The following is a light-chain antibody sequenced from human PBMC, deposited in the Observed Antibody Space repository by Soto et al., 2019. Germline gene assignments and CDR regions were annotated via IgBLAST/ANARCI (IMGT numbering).Light chain of an antibody. Sequence: QSALTQPASVSGSLGQSITISCTGTSSDIGGYKYVSWYQQHPGKAPKLIIFEVSNRPSGVSDRFSGSNSGNTASRTISGLQAEDEADYYCTSYSRYRVLVFGGGTKVTVL. CDR2: EVS. V-gene: IGLV2-14*01. J-gene: IGLJ3*02. CDR3: TSYSRYRVLV. CDR1: SSDIGGYKY.